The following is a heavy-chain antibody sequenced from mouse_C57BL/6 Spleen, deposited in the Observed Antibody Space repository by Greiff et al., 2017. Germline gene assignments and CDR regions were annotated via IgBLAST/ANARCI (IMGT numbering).Heavy chain of an antibody. V-gene: IGHV1-75*01. J-gene: IGHJ2*01. D-gene: IGHD2-2*01. CDR1: GYTFTDYY. CDR3: ARSGMVTTNYFDY. CDR2: IFPGSGST. Sequence: VQRVESGPELVKPGASVKISCKASGYTFTDYYINWVKQRPGQGLEWIGWIFPGSGSTYYNEKFKGKATLTVDKSSSTAYMLLSSLTSEDSAVYFCARSGMVTTNYFDYWGQGTTLTVSS.